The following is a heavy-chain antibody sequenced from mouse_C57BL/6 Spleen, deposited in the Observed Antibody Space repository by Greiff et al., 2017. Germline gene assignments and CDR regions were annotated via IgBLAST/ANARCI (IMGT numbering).Heavy chain of an antibody. V-gene: IGHV1-52*01. CDR2: IDPSDSET. CDR1: GYTFTSYW. CDR3: ARQGNVYVDY. Sequence: QVQLQQPGAELVRPGSSVKLSCKASGYTFTSYWMHWVKQRPIQGLEWIGNIDPSDSETHYNQKFKNKGTLTVDKSSSTAYIQLSSLTSEDSAVYDCARQGNVYVDYWGQGTTLTVSS. J-gene: IGHJ2*01. D-gene: IGHD2-1*01.